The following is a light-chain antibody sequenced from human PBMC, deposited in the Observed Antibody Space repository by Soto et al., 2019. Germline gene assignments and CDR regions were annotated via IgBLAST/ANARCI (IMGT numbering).Light chain of an antibody. J-gene: IGLJ1*01. CDR1: SSDVGGYNF. CDR2: EVT. Sequence: QSVLTQPASVSGSPGQSIAISCTGTSSDVGGYNFVSWYQQHPGEAPKLIIHEVTNRPSGVSDRFSGSKSGNTASLTISGLQADDEADYYCRSHTAYNTRVFGSGTKVTVL. CDR3: RSHTAYNTRV. V-gene: IGLV2-14*01.